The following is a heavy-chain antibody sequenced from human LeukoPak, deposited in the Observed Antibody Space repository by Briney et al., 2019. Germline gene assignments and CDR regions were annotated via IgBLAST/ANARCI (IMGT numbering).Heavy chain of an antibody. J-gene: IGHJ4*02. CDR3: ATQGNQVLAD. Sequence: ASVKVSCKASEYTFTGYYMHWVRQAPGQGLEWMGWINSNSGGTNYAQKFQGRVTMTRDTSISTAYMELTRLRSDDTAVYYCATQGNQVLADWGQGTLVTVSS. CDR1: EYTFTGYY. D-gene: IGHD1-14*01. V-gene: IGHV1-2*02. CDR2: INSNSGGT.